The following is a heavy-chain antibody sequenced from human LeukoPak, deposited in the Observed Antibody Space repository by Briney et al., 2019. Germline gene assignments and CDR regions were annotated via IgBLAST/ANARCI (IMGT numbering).Heavy chain of an antibody. CDR3: ARGTALQDY. J-gene: IGHJ4*02. Sequence: GGSLRLSCAASGFTFSPYWMHWVRQVPGKGLVWVSDINSDGTITHYADSVKGRFTVSRDNAQDTLYLQMNSLRAEDTAVCYCARGTALQDYWGQGTLVTVSS. D-gene: IGHD2-2*02. CDR2: INSDGTIT. V-gene: IGHV3-74*01. CDR1: GFTFSPYW.